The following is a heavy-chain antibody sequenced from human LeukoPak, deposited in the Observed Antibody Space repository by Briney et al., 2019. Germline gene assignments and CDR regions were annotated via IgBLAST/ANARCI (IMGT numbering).Heavy chain of an antibody. CDR3: ARESITMTSGFAFDI. CDR1: GFTFSSYA. Sequence: PGGSLRLSCAASGFTFSSYAMHWVRQAPGKGLEWVAVISYDGSNKYYAYSVKGRFTISRDNSKNTLYLQMNSLRAEDTAVYYCARESITMTSGFAFDIWGQGTMVTVSS. V-gene: IGHV3-30-3*01. J-gene: IGHJ3*02. D-gene: IGHD3-22*01. CDR2: ISYDGSNK.